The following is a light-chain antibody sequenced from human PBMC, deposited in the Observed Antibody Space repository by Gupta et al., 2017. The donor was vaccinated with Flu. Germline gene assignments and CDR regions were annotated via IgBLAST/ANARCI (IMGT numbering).Light chain of an antibody. CDR1: SGSIATNF. J-gene: IGLJ3*02. CDR2: DDS. V-gene: IGLV6-57*01. CDR3: QSYDGNKWG. Sequence: TITISCTRSSGSIATNFVQWYQQRPGSSPTTGIYDDSQRPSGVPDRFSGSIYSSSNSASLTISGLKTEDDSDYFCQSYDGNKWGFGGGTKLPVL.